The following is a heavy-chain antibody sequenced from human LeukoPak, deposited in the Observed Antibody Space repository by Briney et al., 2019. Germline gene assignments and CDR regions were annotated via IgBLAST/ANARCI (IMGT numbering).Heavy chain of an antibody. V-gene: IGHV1-8*03. CDR1: GYTSTSYD. J-gene: IGHJ6*03. D-gene: IGHD2-15*01. CDR2: MNPNSGNT. Sequence: ASVKVSCKASGYTSTSYDINWVRQATGQGLEWMGWMNPNSGNTGYAQKFQGRVTITRNTSISTAYMELSSLRSEDTAVYYCARGVVVAATNYYYYMDVWGKGTTVTVSS. CDR3: ARGVVVAATNYYYYMDV.